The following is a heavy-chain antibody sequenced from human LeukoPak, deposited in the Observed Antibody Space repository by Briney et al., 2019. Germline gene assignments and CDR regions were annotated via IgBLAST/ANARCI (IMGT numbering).Heavy chain of an antibody. D-gene: IGHD2-15*01. CDR3: ARAVSGYGYYFDY. J-gene: IGHJ4*02. CDR1: GGSFSGYY. CDR2: INHSVST. Sequence: PSETLSLTCAVYGGSFSGYYWSWIRQPPGKGLEWIGEINHSVSTNYNPSLKSRVTISVDTSKNQFSLKLSSVTAADTAVYYCARAVSGYGYYFDYWGQGTLVTVSS. V-gene: IGHV4-34*01.